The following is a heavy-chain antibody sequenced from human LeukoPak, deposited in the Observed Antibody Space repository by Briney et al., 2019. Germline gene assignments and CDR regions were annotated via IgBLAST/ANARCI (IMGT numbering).Heavy chain of an antibody. V-gene: IGHV1-18*01. CDR1: GGTFTSYG. D-gene: IGHD1-14*01. Sequence: GASVKVSCKSSGGTFTSYGISWVRQAPGQGLEWMGWISAYNGNTNYAQKLQDRVTMTTDTSTSTAYMELRSLRSDDTAVYYCARDRTGRGPFDPWGQGTLVTVSS. CDR3: ARDRTGRGPFDP. CDR2: ISAYNGNT. J-gene: IGHJ5*02.